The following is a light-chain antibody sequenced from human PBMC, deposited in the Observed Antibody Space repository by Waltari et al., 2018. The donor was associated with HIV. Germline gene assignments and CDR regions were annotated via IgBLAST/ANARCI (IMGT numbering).Light chain of an antibody. Sequence: DIQMTQSPSTLSASVGDRVTITCRASQSIGRSLAWYQQKPEKAPELLIYEASSLESGVPSRFSGSRSGTEFTLTISGLQPADFATYYCLQYNSYLYNFSQGTKLEI. J-gene: IGKJ2*01. CDR2: EAS. V-gene: IGKV1-5*03. CDR3: LQYNSYLYN. CDR1: QSIGRS.